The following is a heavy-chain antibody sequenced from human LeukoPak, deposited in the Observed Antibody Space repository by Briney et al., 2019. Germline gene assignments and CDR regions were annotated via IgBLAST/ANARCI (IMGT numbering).Heavy chain of an antibody. CDR1: GGSFSGYY. CDR3: AGVTIFGVVRDAFDI. Sequence: PSETLSLTCAVYGGSFSGYYWSWIRQPPGKGLEWIGEINHSGSTNYNPSLKSRVTISVDTSKNQLSLKLSSVTAADTAVYYCAGVTIFGVVRDAFDIWGQGTMVTVSS. CDR2: INHSGST. J-gene: IGHJ3*02. D-gene: IGHD3-3*01. V-gene: IGHV4-34*01.